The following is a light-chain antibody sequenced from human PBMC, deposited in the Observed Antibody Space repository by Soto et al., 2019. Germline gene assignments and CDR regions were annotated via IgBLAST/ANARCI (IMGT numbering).Light chain of an antibody. CDR3: QQYYSTLT. CDR1: QSVLYSSNNKNH. Sequence: DIVMTQSPDSLAVSLGERATINCKSSQSVLYSSNNKNHLAWYQQKPGQLPKLLIYWGSTRESGVPDRFSGSGSGTDFTLTISSLQAEDVAVYYCQQYYSTLTFGGGTKVEIK. J-gene: IGKJ4*01. CDR2: WGS. V-gene: IGKV4-1*01.